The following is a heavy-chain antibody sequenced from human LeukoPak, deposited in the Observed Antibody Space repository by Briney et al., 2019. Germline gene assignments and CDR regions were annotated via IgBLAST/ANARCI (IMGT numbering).Heavy chain of an antibody. CDR1: GFTVSSNY. Sequence: GGSLRLSCAASGFTVSSNYMSWVRQAPGKGLEWVSVIYSGGSTYYADSVKGRFTISRDNSKNTLYLQMNSLRAEDTALYYCAKDLMVRGVIIAFDIWGQGTMVTVSS. CDR3: AKDLMVRGVIIAFDI. J-gene: IGHJ3*02. D-gene: IGHD3-10*01. CDR2: IYSGGST. V-gene: IGHV3-53*05.